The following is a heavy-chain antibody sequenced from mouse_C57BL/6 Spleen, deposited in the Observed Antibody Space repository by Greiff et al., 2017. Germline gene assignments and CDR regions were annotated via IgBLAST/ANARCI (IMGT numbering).Heavy chain of an antibody. J-gene: IGHJ2*01. CDR3: ARNDYEGDYFDY. D-gene: IGHD2-4*01. V-gene: IGHV14-3*01. Sequence: VQLKESVAELVRPGASVKLSCTASGFNIKNTYMHWVKQRPEQGLEWIGRIDPANGNTKYAPKFQGKATMTADTSSNAAYLQLSSLTSEDTAIYYCARNDYEGDYFDYWGQGTTLTVSS. CDR1: GFNIKNTY. CDR2: IDPANGNT.